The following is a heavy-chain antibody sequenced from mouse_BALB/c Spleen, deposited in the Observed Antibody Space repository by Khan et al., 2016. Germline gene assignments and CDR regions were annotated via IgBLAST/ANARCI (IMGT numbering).Heavy chain of an antibody. J-gene: IGHJ1*01. D-gene: IGHD2-14*01. CDR1: GYAFTNYL. CDR3: ARGYDWYFDV. CDR2: INPGSGGT. V-gene: IGHV1-54*01. Sequence: VQLQESGAELVRPGTSVKVSCKASGYAFTNYLIEWVKQRPGQGLEWIGVINPGSGGTNYTEKFKGKATLTADKSSSTAYMQLSSLTSDDSAVYFCARGYDWYFDVWGAGTTVTVSS.